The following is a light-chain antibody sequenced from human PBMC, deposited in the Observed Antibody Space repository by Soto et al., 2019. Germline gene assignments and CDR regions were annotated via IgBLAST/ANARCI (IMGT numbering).Light chain of an antibody. CDR2: GAS. J-gene: IGKJ1*01. CDR3: QQYGSSPRRT. CDR1: QSVSSSY. Sequence: EIVLTQAPGTLSLSPGERPTLSCRASQSVSSSYLAWYQQKPGQAPXLXXYGASSRATGIPDRFSGIGCGTDFTLTISRLEPEDFSVYYCQQYGSSPRRTFGQGTKGDIK. V-gene: IGKV3-20*01.